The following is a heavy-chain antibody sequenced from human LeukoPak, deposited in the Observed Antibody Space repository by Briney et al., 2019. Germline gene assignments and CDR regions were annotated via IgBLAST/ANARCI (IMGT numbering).Heavy chain of an antibody. CDR3: AKITTLDY. Sequence: PSETLSLTCSVSGYSITSGYYWGWIRQPPGKGLEWIGTIYHNGSTSYNPSLKSRVTISVDTSKNQFSLRLNSVIAADTAIYYCAKITTLDYWGQGTLATVSS. J-gene: IGHJ4*02. V-gene: IGHV4-38-2*02. CDR2: IYHNGST. D-gene: IGHD1-1*01. CDR1: GYSITSGYY.